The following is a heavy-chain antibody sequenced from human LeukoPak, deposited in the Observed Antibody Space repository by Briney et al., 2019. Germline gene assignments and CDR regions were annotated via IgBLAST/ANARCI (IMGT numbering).Heavy chain of an antibody. CDR1: GGTFSSYA. CDR3: ARAHYYDSSGYYGYFQH. J-gene: IGHJ1*01. Sequence: SVKVFCKASGGTFSSYAISWVRQAPGQGLEWMGGIIPIFGTANYAQKFQGRVTITADESTSTAYMELSSLRSEDTAVYYCARAHYYDSSGYYGYFQHWGQGTLVTVSS. D-gene: IGHD3-22*01. V-gene: IGHV1-69*13. CDR2: IIPIFGTA.